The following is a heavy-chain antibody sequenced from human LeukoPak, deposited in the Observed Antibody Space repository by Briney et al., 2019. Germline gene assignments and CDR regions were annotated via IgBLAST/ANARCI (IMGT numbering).Heavy chain of an antibody. Sequence: NPSETLSLTCAVYGGSFSGYYGSWIRQPPGKGLEWIGEINHSGSTNYNPSLKSRVTISVDTSKNQFSLKLSSVTAADTAVYYCASRGYSYGSQVDYWGQGTLVTVSS. D-gene: IGHD5-18*01. J-gene: IGHJ4*02. CDR2: INHSGST. V-gene: IGHV4-34*01. CDR1: GGSFSGYY. CDR3: ASRGYSYGSQVDY.